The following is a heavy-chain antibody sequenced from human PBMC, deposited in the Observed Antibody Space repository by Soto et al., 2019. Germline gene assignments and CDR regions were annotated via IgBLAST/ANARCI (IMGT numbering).Heavy chain of an antibody. V-gene: IGHV4-30-4*01. J-gene: IGHJ6*02. CDR3: ARVEQYLIRGYYFYGMDV. D-gene: IGHD6-13*01. CDR2: IYHSGST. CDR1: GGSISSGNYY. Sequence: PSETLSLTCTVSGGSISSGNYYWSWIRRPPGKGLEYIGFIYHSGSTYYNPSLKSRVSISIEMSKNQYFLTVNSVTAADTAVYYCARVEQYLIRGYYFYGMDVWGQGTTVTVSS.